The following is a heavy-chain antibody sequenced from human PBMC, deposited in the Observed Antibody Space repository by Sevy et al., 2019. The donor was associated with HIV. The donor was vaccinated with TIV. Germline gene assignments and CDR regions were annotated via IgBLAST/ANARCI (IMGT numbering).Heavy chain of an antibody. CDR3: ARLSAGTALPFDY. CDR1: GYSFTSYW. D-gene: IGHD1-7*01. V-gene: IGHV5-51*01. CDR2: IHPGDTDT. J-gene: IGHJ4*02. Sequence: GESLKISCKGAGYSFTSYWIGWVRQMPGKGLELMGIIHPGDTDTRYSPCVQGRVTISADKSISTAYLKWSSLKASDSAMYYCARLSAGTALPFDYWGQGTLVTVSS.